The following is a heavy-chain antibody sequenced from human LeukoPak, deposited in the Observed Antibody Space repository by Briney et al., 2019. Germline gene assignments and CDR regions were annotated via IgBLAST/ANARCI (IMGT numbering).Heavy chain of an antibody. CDR3: ARESPGTTVFDY. Sequence: GGSLGLSCAASGFTFSSYWMHWVRQAPGKGLVWVSRINSDGSSTSYADSVKGRFTISRDNAKNSLYLQMNSLRAEDTAVYYCARESPGTTVFDYWGQGTLVTVSS. D-gene: IGHD1-1*01. J-gene: IGHJ4*02. CDR1: GFTFSSYW. CDR2: INSDGSST. V-gene: IGHV3-74*01.